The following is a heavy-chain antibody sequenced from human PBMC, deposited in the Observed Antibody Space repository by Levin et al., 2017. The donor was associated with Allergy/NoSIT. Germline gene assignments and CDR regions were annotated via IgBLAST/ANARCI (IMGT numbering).Heavy chain of an antibody. CDR1: GFTFSSYG. CDR3: AKGYYDILTGYYNSDYYYYGMDV. J-gene: IGHJ6*02. CDR2: ISYDGSNK. Sequence: GGSLRLSCAASGFTFSSYGMHWVRQAPGKGLEWVAVISYDGSNKYYADSVKGRFTISRDNSKNTLFLQMNSLRAEDTAVYYCAKGYYDILTGYYNSDYYYYGMDVWGQGTTVTVSS. D-gene: IGHD3-9*01. V-gene: IGHV3-30*18.